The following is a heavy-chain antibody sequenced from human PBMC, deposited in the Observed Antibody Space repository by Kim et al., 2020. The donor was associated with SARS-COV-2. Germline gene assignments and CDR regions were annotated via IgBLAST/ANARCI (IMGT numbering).Heavy chain of an antibody. CDR2: IVPILDSA. CDR3: ALIGGNGPKGGAMDV. CDR1: GDTFSNFA. V-gene: IGHV1-69*06. J-gene: IGHJ6*02. D-gene: IGHD1-26*01. Sequence: SVKVSCKASGDTFSNFAFSWVRQAPGQGPEWMGAIVPILDSATYSQKFLGRVSINADKSTTTVYMELRSLSSGDTAIYYCALIGGNGPKGGAMDVWGQG.